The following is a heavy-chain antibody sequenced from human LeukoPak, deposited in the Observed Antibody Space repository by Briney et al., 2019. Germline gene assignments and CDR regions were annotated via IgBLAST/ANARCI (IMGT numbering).Heavy chain of an antibody. CDR2: INPDGTVT. Sequence: GSLRLSCAAPGFTLNTFWVHWGRQAPGEGLFWVSPINPDGTVTTYADSVKGRFTISRDNAKNTLYLQMNSLRAEDTAVYYCVRDSPSGFFDLWGRGTLVTVSS. CDR1: GFTLNTFW. D-gene: IGHD6-19*01. V-gene: IGHV3-74*01. CDR3: VRDSPSGFFDL. J-gene: IGHJ2*01.